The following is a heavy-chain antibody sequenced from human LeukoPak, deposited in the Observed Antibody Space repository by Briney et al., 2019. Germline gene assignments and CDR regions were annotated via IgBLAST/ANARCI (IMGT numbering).Heavy chain of an antibody. D-gene: IGHD1-7*01. J-gene: IGHJ4*02. CDR3: ARDWGITGTTDLDY. V-gene: IGHV3-66*01. Sequence: GGSLRLSCAASGFAVSSSYMSWVRQAPGKGLEWVSVIYSCGSTYYADSVKGRFTIFRDTSKNTLYLQMNSLRDEDTAIYYCARDWGITGTTDLDYWGQGTLVTVSS. CDR1: GFAVSSSY. CDR2: IYSCGST.